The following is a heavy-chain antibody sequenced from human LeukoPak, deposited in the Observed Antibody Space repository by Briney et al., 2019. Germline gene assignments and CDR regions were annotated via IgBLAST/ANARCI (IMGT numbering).Heavy chain of an antibody. CDR1: GITFKSYA. CDR2: ISGSGGST. CDR3: ANDQMGYYRPFDS. Sequence: GGSLRLSCAASGITFKSYAMSWVRQAPGKGLEWVSAISGSGGSTYYADSVKGRFTISRDNSKDTLYLQMSSLRDDDTAVYYCANDQMGYYRPFDSWGPGTLVTVSS. J-gene: IGHJ4*02. V-gene: IGHV3-23*01. D-gene: IGHD2/OR15-2a*01.